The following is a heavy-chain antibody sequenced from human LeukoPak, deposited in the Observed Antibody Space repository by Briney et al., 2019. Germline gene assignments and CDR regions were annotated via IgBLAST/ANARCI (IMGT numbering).Heavy chain of an antibody. CDR3: ARGEVTAYYYYYYGMDV. Sequence: ASVKVSCKASGYTFTSYDINWVRQATGQGLEWMGWMNPNSGNTGYAQKFQGRVTMTRNTSISTAYMELSSLRSEDTAVYYCARGEVTAYYYYYYGMDVWGQGTTVTVSS. J-gene: IGHJ6*02. V-gene: IGHV1-8*01. D-gene: IGHD2-21*02. CDR2: MNPNSGNT. CDR1: GYTFTSYD.